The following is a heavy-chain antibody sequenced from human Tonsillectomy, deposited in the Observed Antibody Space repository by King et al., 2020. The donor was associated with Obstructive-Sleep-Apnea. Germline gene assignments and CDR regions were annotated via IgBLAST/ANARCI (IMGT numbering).Heavy chain of an antibody. CDR2: IGTAGDP. D-gene: IGHD6-13*01. J-gene: IGHJ2*01. CDR3: ARGGGSSSWFQWYFDL. V-gene: IGHV3-13*05. Sequence: QLVQSGGGLVQHGGSLRLSCAASGFTFSSYDMHWVRQAPGKGLEWVSVIGTAGDPYYPGSVKGRFTISRENAKNSLYLQMNSLRAGDTAVYYCARGGGSSSWFQWYFDLWGRGTLVTVSS. CDR1: GFTFSSYD.